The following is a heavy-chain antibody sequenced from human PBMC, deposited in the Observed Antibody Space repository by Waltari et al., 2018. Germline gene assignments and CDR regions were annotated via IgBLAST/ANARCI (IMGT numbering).Heavy chain of an antibody. CDR1: GGSIRSGGYY. CDR3: ARDSGSTPFDY. J-gene: IGHJ4*02. V-gene: IGHV4-31*03. Sequence: QVQLQESGPGLVKPSQTLSLTCTFPGGSIRSGGYYWRWIRQHPGKGLEWIGYIYYSGSTYYNPSLKSRVTISVDTSKNQFSLKLSSVTAADTAVYYCARDSGSTPFDYWGQGTLVTVSS. D-gene: IGHD3-22*01. CDR2: IYYSGST.